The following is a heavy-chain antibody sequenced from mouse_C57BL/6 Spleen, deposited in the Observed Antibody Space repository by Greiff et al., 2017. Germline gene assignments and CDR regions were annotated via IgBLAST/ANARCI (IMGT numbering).Heavy chain of an antibody. Sequence: DVQLVESGGGLVKPGGSLKLSCAASGFTFSDYGMHWVRQAPEKGLEWVAYISSGSSTIYYADTVKGRFTISRDNAKNTLFLQMTSLRSEDTAMYYCASYGSSYGAYWGQGTLVTVSA. J-gene: IGHJ3*01. D-gene: IGHD1-1*01. CDR1: GFTFSDYG. V-gene: IGHV5-17*01. CDR2: ISSGSSTI. CDR3: ASYGSSYGAY.